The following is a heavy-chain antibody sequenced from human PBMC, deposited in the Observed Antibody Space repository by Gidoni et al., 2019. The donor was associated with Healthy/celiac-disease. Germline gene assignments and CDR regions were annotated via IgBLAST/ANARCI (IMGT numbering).Heavy chain of an antibody. CDR3: ARETLDFYDSSGYAFDH. Sequence: QVQLVESGGGLVKPGGSLRLSCAASGFTFSDYYMSWIRQAPGKGLEWVSYISTRSSYTNYEDSVKGRFTISRDNAKNSLYLQMNSLRAEDTAVYYCARETLDFYDSSGYAFDHWGRGTLVTVSS. CDR2: ISTRSSYT. J-gene: IGHJ4*02. CDR1: GFTFSDYY. D-gene: IGHD3-22*01. V-gene: IGHV3-11*06.